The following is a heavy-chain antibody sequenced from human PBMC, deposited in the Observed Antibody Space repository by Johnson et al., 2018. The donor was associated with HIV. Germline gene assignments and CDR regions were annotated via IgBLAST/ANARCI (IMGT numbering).Heavy chain of an antibody. Sequence: VQLVESGGGLIQPGGSLRLSCAASGFTVSSNYMSWVRQAPGKGLEWVSVISWNSGSIGYADSVKGRITISRDNAKNTLYLQMNSLSAEETAVYYCARDQAAAGGEAFDIWGQGTIVTVSS. CDR2: ISWNSGSI. J-gene: IGHJ3*02. CDR3: ARDQAAAGGEAFDI. D-gene: IGHD6-13*01. V-gene: IGHV3-66*03. CDR1: GFTVSSNY.